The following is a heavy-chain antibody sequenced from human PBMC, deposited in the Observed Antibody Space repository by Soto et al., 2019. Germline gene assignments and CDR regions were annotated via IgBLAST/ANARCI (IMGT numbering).Heavy chain of an antibody. V-gene: IGHV1-69*13. CDR2: IIPIFGTA. D-gene: IGHD3-3*01. Sequence: SVKVSCKASGGTFSSYSISWVLQAPGQGLEWMGGIIPIFGTANYAQKFQGRVTITADESTSTAYMELSSLRSEDTAVYYCARDPKITIFGVVYYYYGMDVWGQGTTVTVSS. J-gene: IGHJ6*02. CDR3: ARDPKITIFGVVYYYYGMDV. CDR1: GGTFSSYS.